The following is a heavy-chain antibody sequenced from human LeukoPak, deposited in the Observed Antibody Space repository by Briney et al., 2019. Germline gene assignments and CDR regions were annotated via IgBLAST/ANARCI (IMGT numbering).Heavy chain of an antibody. Sequence: PGGSLRLSCAASGFASGFTFSDYAVSWVRQAPGKGPEWVASVNGRGATTYYADSVRGRFTISRDNSKNTLYLQMFSLGADDTAVYFCAKAPATGEGYYFYYMDVWGKGTTVTVSS. V-gene: IGHV3-23*01. CDR2: VNGRGATT. CDR3: AKAPATGEGYYFYYMDV. D-gene: IGHD7-27*01. J-gene: IGHJ6*03. CDR1: GFTFSDYA.